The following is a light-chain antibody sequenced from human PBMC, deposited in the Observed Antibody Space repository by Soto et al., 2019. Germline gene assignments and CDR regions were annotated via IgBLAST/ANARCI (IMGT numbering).Light chain of an antibody. CDR2: EVS. J-gene: IGLJ1*01. CDR1: SSDVGGYNF. CDR3: TSFTSSHTYV. V-gene: IGLV2-14*01. Sequence: QSVRTQPASVSGSPGQSITISCTGTSSDVGGYNFVSWYQQHPDKAPRLMIYEVSNRPSGVSNRFSGSKSGNTASLTISGLQAEDEADYYCTSFTSSHTYVFGTGTKVTVL.